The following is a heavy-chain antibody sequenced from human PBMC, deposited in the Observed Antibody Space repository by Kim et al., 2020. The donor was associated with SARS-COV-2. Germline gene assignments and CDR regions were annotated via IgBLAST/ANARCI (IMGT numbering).Heavy chain of an antibody. J-gene: IGHJ4*02. Sequence: GGSLRLSCAVSGFTFNKYWMSWVRQAPGKGLEWVANISPDGSQKYYVDSVEGRFTMSRDNAKNSLYLHMDSLRAEDTAVYYCGKDWENHSNSGKVFDYWGQEALVTVSS. CDR1: GFTFNKYW. V-gene: IGHV3-7*01. CDR3: GKDWENHSNSGKVFDY. D-gene: IGHD6-13*01. CDR2: ISPDGSQK.